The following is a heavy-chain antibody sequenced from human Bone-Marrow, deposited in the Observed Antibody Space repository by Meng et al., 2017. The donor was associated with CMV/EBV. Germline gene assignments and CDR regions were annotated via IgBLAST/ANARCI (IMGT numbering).Heavy chain of an antibody. V-gene: IGHV3-7*01. Sequence: GESLKISCAASRFTFSTYWMSWVRQAPGKGLEWVANIKQDGSEKYYVDSVKGRFTISRDNAKNSPYLQMNSLRAEDTAVYYCARDRAWNDFWSGYYHYWGQGTLVTVSS. CDR3: ARDRAWNDFWSGYYHY. J-gene: IGHJ4*02. CDR1: RFTFSTYW. D-gene: IGHD3-3*01. CDR2: IKQDGSEK.